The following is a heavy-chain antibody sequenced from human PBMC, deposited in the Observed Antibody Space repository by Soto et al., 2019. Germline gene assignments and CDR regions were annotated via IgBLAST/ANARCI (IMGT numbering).Heavy chain of an antibody. J-gene: IGHJ4*02. CDR3: ARVGAAAGTCDY. V-gene: IGHV1-3*01. CDR2: INAGNGNT. D-gene: IGHD6-13*01. CDR1: GYTFTSYA. Sequence: ASVKVSCKASGYTFTSYAMHWVRQAPGQRLEWMGWINAGNGNTKYSQKFQGRVTITRDTSASTAYMELSSLRSEDTAVYYCARVGAAAGTCDYWGQGTVVTVS.